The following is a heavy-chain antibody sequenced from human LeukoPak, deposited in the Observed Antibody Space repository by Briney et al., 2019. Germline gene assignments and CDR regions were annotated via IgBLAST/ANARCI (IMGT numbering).Heavy chain of an antibody. Sequence: PGGSLRLSCAASGFTFSDYYMSWIRQPPGKGLEWIGEINHSGSTNYNPSLKSRVTISVDTSKNQFSLKLSSVTAADTAVYYCARDEVRYSSSKWGQGTLVTVSS. CDR2: INHSGST. CDR3: ARDEVRYSSSK. J-gene: IGHJ4*02. V-gene: IGHV4-34*01. CDR1: GFTFSDYY. D-gene: IGHD6-13*01.